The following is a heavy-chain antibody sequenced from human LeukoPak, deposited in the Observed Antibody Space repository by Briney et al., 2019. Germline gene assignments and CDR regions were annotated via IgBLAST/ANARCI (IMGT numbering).Heavy chain of an antibody. Sequence: GGSLRLSCAATGFTFSSYAMHWVRQAPGKGLEWVAVISYDGSNKYYADSVKGRFTISRDNSKNTLYLQMNSLRAEDTAVYYCARSGWGLAFDYWGQGTLVTVSS. D-gene: IGHD6-19*01. CDR3: ARSGWGLAFDY. CDR2: ISYDGSNK. J-gene: IGHJ4*02. CDR1: GFTFSSYA. V-gene: IGHV3-30*01.